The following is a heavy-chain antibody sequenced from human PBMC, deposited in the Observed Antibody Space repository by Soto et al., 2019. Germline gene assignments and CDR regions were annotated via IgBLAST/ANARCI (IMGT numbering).Heavy chain of an antibody. CDR1: GFTYTNYA. V-gene: IGHV3-48*02. CDR3: ARDPNDYGDYYFAY. CDR2: ISSSSSTI. D-gene: IGHD4-17*01. J-gene: IGHJ4*02. Sequence: GGSLRLSCAASGFTYTNYAMTWVRQTPGKGLEWVSYISSSSSTIYYADSVKGRFTISRDNAKNSLYLQMNSLRDEDTAVYYCARDPNDYGDYYFAYWGQGTLVTVSS.